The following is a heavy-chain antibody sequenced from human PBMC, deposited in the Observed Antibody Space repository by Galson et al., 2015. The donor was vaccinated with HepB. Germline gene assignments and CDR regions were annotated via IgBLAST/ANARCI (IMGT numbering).Heavy chain of an antibody. Sequence: SLRLSCAASGFTFSSYGMHWVRQAPGKGLEWVAVIWYDGSNKYYADSVKGRFTISRDNSKNTLYLQMNSLRAEDTAVYYCAKDGGYYRMDVWGQGTTVTVSS. V-gene: IGHV3-33*06. CDR3: AKDGGYYRMDV. D-gene: IGHD2-15*01. CDR2: IWYDGSNK. CDR1: GFTFSSYG. J-gene: IGHJ6*02.